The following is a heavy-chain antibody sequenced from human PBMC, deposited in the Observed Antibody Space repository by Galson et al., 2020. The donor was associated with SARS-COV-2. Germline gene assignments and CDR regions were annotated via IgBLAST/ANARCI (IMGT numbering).Heavy chain of an antibody. CDR2: ISSSSSTI. V-gene: IGHV3-48*04. CDR3: ARAVAHNWFDP. Sequence: GGSLRLSCAASGFTFSSYSMNWVRQAPGKGLEWVSYISSSSSTIYYADSVKGRFTISRDNAKNSLYLQMNSLRAEDTAVYYCARAVAHNWFDPWGQGTLVTVSS. D-gene: IGHD6-19*01. J-gene: IGHJ5*02. CDR1: GFTFSSYS.